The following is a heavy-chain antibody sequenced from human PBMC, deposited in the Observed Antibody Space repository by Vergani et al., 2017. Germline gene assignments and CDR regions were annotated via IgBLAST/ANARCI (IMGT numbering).Heavy chain of an antibody. CDR3: AREGGYCSSTSCYHFDY. J-gene: IGHJ4*02. D-gene: IGHD2-2*01. CDR1: GYTFTGYY. Sequence: QVQLVQSGAEVKKPGASVKVSCKASGYTFTGYYMHWVRQAPGQGLEWMGWINPNSGGTNYAQKFQGWVTMTRDTSISTAYMGLSRLRSDDTAVYYCAREGGYCSSTSCYHFDYWGQGTLVTVSS. V-gene: IGHV1-2*04. CDR2: INPNSGGT.